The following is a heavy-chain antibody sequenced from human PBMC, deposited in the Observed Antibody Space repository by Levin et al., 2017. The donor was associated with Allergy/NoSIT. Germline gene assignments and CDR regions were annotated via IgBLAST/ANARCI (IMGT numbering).Heavy chain of an antibody. V-gene: IGHV1-46*01. Sequence: EASVKVSCKASGYTFTSYYMHWVRQAPGQGLEWMGIINPSGGSTSYAQKFQGRVTMTRDTSTSTVYMELSSLRSEDTAVYYCARGYIVVVPAALYYFDYWGQGTLVTVSS. J-gene: IGHJ4*02. CDR3: ARGYIVVVPAALYYFDY. CDR1: GYTFTSYY. CDR2: INPSGGST. D-gene: IGHD2-2*01.